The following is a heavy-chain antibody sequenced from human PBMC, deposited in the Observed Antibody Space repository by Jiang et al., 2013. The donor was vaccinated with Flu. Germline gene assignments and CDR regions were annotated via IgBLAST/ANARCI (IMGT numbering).Heavy chain of an antibody. CDR1: GGTFSSYA. CDR2: IIPIFGTA. J-gene: IGHJ6*02. CDR3: ARDSGGRTGTSLYYYYGMDV. D-gene: IGHD1-1*01. V-gene: IGHV1-69*01. Sequence: SGAEVKKPGSSVKVSCKASGGTFSSYAISWVRQAPGQGLEWMGGIIPIFGTANYAQKFQGRVTITADESTSTAYMELSSLRSEDTAVYYCARDSGGRTGTSLYYYYGMDVWGQGTTVTVSS.